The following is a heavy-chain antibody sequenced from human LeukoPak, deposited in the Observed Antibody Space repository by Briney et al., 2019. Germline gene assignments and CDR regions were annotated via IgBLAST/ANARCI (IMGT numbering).Heavy chain of an antibody. J-gene: IGHJ5*02. V-gene: IGHV4-4*07. CDR3: ARGAYGSGSTSWFDP. CDR2: INSSGST. CDR1: GGSISTYY. Sequence: SETLALTCTVSGGSISTYYWSWIRQPAGKGLEWIGRINSSGSTNYNPSLRSRVTMSVVTSKNQFSLILSSVTAADTAVYYCARGAYGSGSTSWFDPWGQGTLVTVSS. D-gene: IGHD3-10*01.